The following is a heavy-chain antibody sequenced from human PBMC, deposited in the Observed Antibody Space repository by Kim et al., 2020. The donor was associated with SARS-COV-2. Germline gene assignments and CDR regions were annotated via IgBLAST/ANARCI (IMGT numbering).Heavy chain of an antibody. CDR3: ARDGTWAYYYDSSGPKGYYYGMDV. CDR1: GFTFSSYS. J-gene: IGHJ6*02. D-gene: IGHD3-22*01. V-gene: IGHV3-21*01. CDR2: ISSSSSYI. Sequence: GGSLRLSCAASGFTFSSYSMNWVRQAPGKGLEWVSSISSSSSYIYYADSVKGRFTISRDNAKNSLYLQMNSLRAEDTAVYYCARDGTWAYYYDSSGPKGYYYGMDVWGQGTTVTVSS.